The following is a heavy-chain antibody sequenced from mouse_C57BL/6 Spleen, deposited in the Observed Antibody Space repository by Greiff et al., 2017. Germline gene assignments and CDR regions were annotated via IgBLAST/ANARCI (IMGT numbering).Heavy chain of an antibody. CDR1: GYTFTDYE. J-gene: IGHJ4*01. CDR2: IDPETGGT. Sequence: QVQLQQSGAELVRPGASVTLSCKASGYTFTDYEMHWVKQTPVHGLEWIGAIDPETGGTAYNQKFKGKAILTADKSSSTAYMELRSLTSEDSAVXYCTRLVTYAMDDWGEGTTGTVSS. D-gene: IGHD2-2*01. CDR3: TRLVTYAMDD. V-gene: IGHV1-15*01.